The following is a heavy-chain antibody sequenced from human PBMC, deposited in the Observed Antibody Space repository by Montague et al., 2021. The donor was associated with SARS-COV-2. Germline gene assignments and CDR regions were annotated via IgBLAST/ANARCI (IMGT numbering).Heavy chain of an antibody. J-gene: IGHJ5*02. V-gene: IGHV4-61*01. CDR2: IYYSGST. CDR3: ARDAGDWFDP. Sequence: ETLSLTCTVSGGSVSSGSYYWTWIRQPPGKGLEWIGYIYYSGSTNYNPSLKSRVTISIDTSKNQFSLKLSSVTAADTAVYYCARDAGDWFDPWGQGTLVTVSS. D-gene: IGHD3-10*01. CDR1: GGSVSSGSYY.